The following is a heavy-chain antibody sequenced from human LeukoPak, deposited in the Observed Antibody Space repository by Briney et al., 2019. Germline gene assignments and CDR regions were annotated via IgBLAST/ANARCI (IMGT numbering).Heavy chain of an antibody. CDR3: AKGERFMVRGVIGPLNGFDI. CDR1: GFTFSSYA. J-gene: IGHJ3*02. D-gene: IGHD3-10*01. Sequence: PGGSLRLSCAASGFTFSSYAMSWVCQAPGKGLEWVSTFSGSGGTTYYADSVKGRFTISRDSSKNTLYLQMNSLRAEDTAVYYCAKGERFMVRGVIGPLNGFDIWGQGTMVTVSS. V-gene: IGHV3-23*01. CDR2: FSGSGGTT.